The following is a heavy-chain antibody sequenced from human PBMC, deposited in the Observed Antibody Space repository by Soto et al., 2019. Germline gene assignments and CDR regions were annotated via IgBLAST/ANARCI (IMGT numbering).Heavy chain of an antibody. J-gene: IGHJ6*03. CDR3: ARGRRYCSGGSCYYYYYYYYMDV. Sequence: ASVKVSCKASGYTFTSYDINWVRQATGQGLEWMGWMNPNSGNTGYAQKFQGRVTMTRNTSISTAYMELSSLRSEDSVVYYCARGRRYCSGGSCYYYYYYYYMDVWGKGTTVTVSS. V-gene: IGHV1-8*01. CDR2: MNPNSGNT. D-gene: IGHD2-15*01. CDR1: GYTFTSYD.